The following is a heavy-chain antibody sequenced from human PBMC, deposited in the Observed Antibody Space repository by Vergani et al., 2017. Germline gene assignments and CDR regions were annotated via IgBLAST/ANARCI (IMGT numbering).Heavy chain of an antibody. CDR1: GYSLTELT. D-gene: IGHD3-22*01. CDR2: FDPEHGEV. J-gene: IGHJ4*02. CDR3: TIVTNYYDSSCYYLDF. Sequence: QVQLVQSGSEVRKPGASVKVSCQVSGYSLTELTIHWVRQAPGKGLEWMGGFDPEHGEVTFAHHIQGRVTMTEDRSTDTAYMDVSSLRPEDTVLYYFTIVTNYYDSSCYYLDFWGQGTLVTVSP. V-gene: IGHV1-24*01.